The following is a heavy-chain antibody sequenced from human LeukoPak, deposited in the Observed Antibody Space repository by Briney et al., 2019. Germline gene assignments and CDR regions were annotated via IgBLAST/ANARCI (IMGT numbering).Heavy chain of an antibody. Sequence: SETLSLTCAVYGGSFSGYYWSWIRQPPGKGLEWIGEINHSGSTNYNPSLKSRVTISVDTSKNQFSLNLSSVTAADTAVYYCAIIAARPTNLDYWGQGTLVTVSS. V-gene: IGHV4-34*01. J-gene: IGHJ4*02. D-gene: IGHD6-6*01. CDR2: INHSGST. CDR1: GGSFSGYY. CDR3: AIIAARPTNLDY.